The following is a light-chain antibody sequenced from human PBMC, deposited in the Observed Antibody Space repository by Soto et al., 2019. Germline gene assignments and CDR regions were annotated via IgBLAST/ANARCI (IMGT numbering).Light chain of an antibody. Sequence: QSVLTQPASVSGSPGQSITISCTGTSSDVGGYNYVSWYQQHPGKAXKLXXXXXXXPNSGXSNRLSGSKSGKTASLTIYGLKAEDEDDYYCSSYTSSSTGVFGTGTSSPY. J-gene: IGLJ1*01. CDR2: XXX. CDR3: SSYTSSSTGV. V-gene: IGLV2-14*01. CDR1: SSDVGGYNY.